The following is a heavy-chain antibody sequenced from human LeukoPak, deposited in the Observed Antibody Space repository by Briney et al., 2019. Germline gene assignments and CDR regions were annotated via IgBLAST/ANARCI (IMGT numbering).Heavy chain of an antibody. V-gene: IGHV4-59*11. Sequence: SETLSLTCAVSDDSFSSHYWAWIRQPPGKGLEWTGYISYIGTTNYNPSLKSRVTISIDTSKNQFSLKLSSVTAADTAVYYCARDLVTVTKGFDIWGQGTMVSVSS. CDR1: DDSFSSHY. CDR2: ISYIGTT. CDR3: ARDLVTVTKGFDI. J-gene: IGHJ3*02. D-gene: IGHD4-17*01.